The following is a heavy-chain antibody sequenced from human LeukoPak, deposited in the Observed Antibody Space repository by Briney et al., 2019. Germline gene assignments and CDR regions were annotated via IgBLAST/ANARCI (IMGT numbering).Heavy chain of an antibody. CDR2: INHSGST. Sequence: PSQTLSLTCAVYGGSFSGYYWSWIRQPPGKGLEWIGEINHSGSTNYNPSLNRLVTISVDTSKNQCSLNLISVPAADTAVYYCARGRNYYYYYYMDVWGEGTTVTVSS. V-gene: IGHV4-34*01. CDR3: ARGRNYYYYYYMDV. CDR1: GGSFSGYY. J-gene: IGHJ6*03.